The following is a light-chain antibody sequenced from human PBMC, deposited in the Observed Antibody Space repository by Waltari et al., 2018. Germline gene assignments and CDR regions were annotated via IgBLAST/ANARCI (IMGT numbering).Light chain of an antibody. Sequence: EIVLTQSPATLSVSPGERATLFCRASHSIRNNLAWYQQKPGQAPRLLIYGASTRATGIPARFSGSGSGTEFTLTISSLQSEDYAGYYCQQFNTWWTFGQGTKVEFK. CDR3: QQFNTWWT. V-gene: IGKV3-15*01. CDR1: HSIRNN. CDR2: GAS. J-gene: IGKJ1*01.